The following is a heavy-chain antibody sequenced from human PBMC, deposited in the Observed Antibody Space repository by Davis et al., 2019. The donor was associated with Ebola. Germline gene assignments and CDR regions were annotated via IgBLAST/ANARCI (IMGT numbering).Heavy chain of an antibody. CDR3: ARRVTYYYDSSGYYYTHYFDY. D-gene: IGHD3-22*01. CDR2: INHSGSS. CDR1: GGSFSGYY. J-gene: IGHJ4*02. V-gene: IGHV4-34*01. Sequence: SETLSLTCAVYGGSFSGYYWSWIRQPPGKGLEWIGEINHSGSSNYNPSLKSRVSISPDTSKNQFSLKLSSVTAADTAVYYCARRVTYYYDSSGYYYTHYFDYWGQGTLVTVSS.